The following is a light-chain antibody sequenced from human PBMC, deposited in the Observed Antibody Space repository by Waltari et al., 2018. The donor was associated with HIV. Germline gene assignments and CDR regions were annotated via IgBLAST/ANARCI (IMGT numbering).Light chain of an antibody. V-gene: IGLV1-47*01. CDR3: AAWDDSLRGV. CDR1: NSNIGNQY. Sequence: QSMLTQPPSASGTPGQRVTISCSCSNSNIGNQYVSWYPQFPGLAPQPLIYRNNPRPSGVSDRFSGSKSGTSASLAISGLRSEDEADYYCAAWDDSLRGVFGGGTRLTVL. CDR2: RNN. J-gene: IGLJ3*02.